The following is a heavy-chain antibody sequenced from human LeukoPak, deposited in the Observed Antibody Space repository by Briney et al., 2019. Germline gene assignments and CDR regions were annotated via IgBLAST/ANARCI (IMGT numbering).Heavy chain of an antibody. D-gene: IGHD7-27*01. J-gene: IGHJ4*02. V-gene: IGHV4-59*01. CDR2: IYYSGST. CDR1: GGSISSYY. Sequence: SETLSLTCTVSGGSISSYYWSWIRQPPGKGLEWIGYIYYSGSTYYNPSLKSRVTISVDTSKNQFSLKLSSVTAADTAVYYCARDDTGKLDYWGQGTLVTVSS. CDR3: ARDDTGKLDY.